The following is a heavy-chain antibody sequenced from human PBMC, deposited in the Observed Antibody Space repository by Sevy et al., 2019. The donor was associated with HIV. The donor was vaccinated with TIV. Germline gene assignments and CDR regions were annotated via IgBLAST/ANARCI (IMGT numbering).Heavy chain of an antibody. D-gene: IGHD2-2*01. Sequence: GESLKISCKGSGYSFTSYWIGWVRQMPGKGLEWMGIIYPGDSDTRYSPSFQGQVTISADKSISTAYLQWSSLKASDTAMYYCARNLGYCSSTSCYVLWLDPWGQGTLVTVSS. V-gene: IGHV5-51*01. CDR2: IYPGDSDT. J-gene: IGHJ5*02. CDR1: GYSFTSYW. CDR3: ARNLGYCSSTSCYVLWLDP.